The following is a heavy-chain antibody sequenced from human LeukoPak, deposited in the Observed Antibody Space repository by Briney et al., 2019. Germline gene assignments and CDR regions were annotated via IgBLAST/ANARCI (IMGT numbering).Heavy chain of an antibody. J-gene: IGHJ4*02. CDR3: ASSPDFWSGYFY. CDR2: IYWGDDK. CDR1: GFSLSTSGVG. D-gene: IGHD3-3*01. V-gene: IGHV2-5*02. Sequence: SGPTLVNPTQNLTLTCTFSGFSLSTSGVGVGWIRQPPGKALEYLALIYWGDDKRYSPSLKSRLTISKDTSKNQVVLTMTNMDPVDTATYYCASSPDFWSGYFYWGQGILVTVSS.